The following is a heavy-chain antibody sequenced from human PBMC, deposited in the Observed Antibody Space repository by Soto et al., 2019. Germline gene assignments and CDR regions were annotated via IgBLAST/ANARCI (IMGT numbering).Heavy chain of an antibody. Sequence: EVQLLESGGGLVQPGGSLRLSCAASGFTFSSYATSWVRQAPGKGLEWVSAISGSGGSTYYADSVKGRFTISRDNSKNTLYLQMNSLRAEDTAVYYCAKDLADTAIPSSNWFDPWGQGTLVTVSS. CDR1: GFTFSSYA. CDR3: AKDLADTAIPSSNWFDP. V-gene: IGHV3-23*01. D-gene: IGHD5-18*01. J-gene: IGHJ5*02. CDR2: ISGSGGST.